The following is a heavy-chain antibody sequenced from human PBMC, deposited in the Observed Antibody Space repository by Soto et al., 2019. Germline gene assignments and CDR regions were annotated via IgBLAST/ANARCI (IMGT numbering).Heavy chain of an antibody. Sequence: PSETLSVTWTVSGGSISSSSYYWGWIRQPPGKGLEWIGSIYYSGSTYYNPSLKSRVTISVDTSKNQFSLKLSSVTAADTAVYYCARHTPAISISDHWGQGTLVTVSS. CDR2: IYYSGST. J-gene: IGHJ4*02. CDR1: GGSISSSSYY. D-gene: IGHD2-15*01. V-gene: IGHV4-39*01. CDR3: ARHTPAISISDH.